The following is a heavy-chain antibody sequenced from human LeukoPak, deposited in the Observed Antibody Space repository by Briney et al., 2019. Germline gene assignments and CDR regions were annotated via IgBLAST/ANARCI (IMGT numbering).Heavy chain of an antibody. CDR2: IYYSGST. Sequence: SETLSLTCTVSGGSISSGDYYWSWIRQPPGKGLEWIGYIYYSGSTSYNPSLKSRVTISVDTSKNQFSLKLSSVTAADTAVYYCASSSSGWYKRAEYFQHWGQGTLVTVSS. J-gene: IGHJ1*01. D-gene: IGHD6-19*01. CDR3: ASSSSGWYKRAEYFQH. V-gene: IGHV4-61*08. CDR1: GGSISSGDYY.